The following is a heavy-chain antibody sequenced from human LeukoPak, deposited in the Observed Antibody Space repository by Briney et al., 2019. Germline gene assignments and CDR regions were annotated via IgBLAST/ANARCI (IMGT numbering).Heavy chain of an antibody. CDR1: GYTFTDYF. Sequence: ASVKVSCKASGYTFTDYFLHWGRQAPGQGLEWMGWINPKSGGTNYAQKFQGRVTMTRDTSTSTVYMELSSLRSEDTAVYYCARAGYDFWSGLGAFDIWGQGTMVTVSS. V-gene: IGHV1-2*02. D-gene: IGHD3-3*01. J-gene: IGHJ3*02. CDR2: INPKSGGT. CDR3: ARAGYDFWSGLGAFDI.